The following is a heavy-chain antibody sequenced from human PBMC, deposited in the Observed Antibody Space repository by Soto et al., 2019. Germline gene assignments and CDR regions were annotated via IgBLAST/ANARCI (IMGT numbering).Heavy chain of an antibody. V-gene: IGHV1-69*01. J-gene: IGHJ4*02. CDR1: GGGNLRDYR. Sequence: QVQLVQSGAEVNEPGSSVKVSCKASGGGNLRDYRTTWVRRAPGQGLEWMGGIIPKLGSANSAQNFQGRVTVTADESTNTVYMELRSLRSDDTAVYYCARGGDGYTFGAVYWGQGTPVTVSS. D-gene: IGHD2-21*01. CDR2: IIPKLGSA. CDR3: ARGGDGYTFGAVY.